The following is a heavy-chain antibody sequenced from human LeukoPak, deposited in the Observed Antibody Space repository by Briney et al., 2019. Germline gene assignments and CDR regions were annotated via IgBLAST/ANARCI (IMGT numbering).Heavy chain of an antibody. Sequence: GGSLRLSCAASEFTFSSYWMHWVRQAPGKGLVWVSRINSDGSSTSYADSVKGRFTISRDNAKNTLYLQMNSLRAEDTAVYYCARHDILTAYDYWGQGTLVTVSS. CDR1: EFTFSSYW. CDR3: ARHDILTAYDY. CDR2: INSDGSST. V-gene: IGHV3-74*01. D-gene: IGHD3-9*01. J-gene: IGHJ4*02.